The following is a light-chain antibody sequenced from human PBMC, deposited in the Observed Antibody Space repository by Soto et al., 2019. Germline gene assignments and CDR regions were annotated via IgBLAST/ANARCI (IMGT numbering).Light chain of an antibody. CDR3: QQYYSTLYT. CDR2: WAS. J-gene: IGKJ2*01. CDR1: QSVLYSSNNKNY. Sequence: DIVMTQSPDSLAVSVGERATINCKSSQSVLYSSNNKNYLAWYQQEPGQPPKLLIYWASTRESGVPDRFSGSGSVTDFTLTISSLQAEDVAVYYCQQYYSTLYTFGQGTKLEIK. V-gene: IGKV4-1*01.